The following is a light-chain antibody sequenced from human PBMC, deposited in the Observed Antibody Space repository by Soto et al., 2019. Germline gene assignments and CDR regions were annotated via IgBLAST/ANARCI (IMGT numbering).Light chain of an antibody. Sequence: QSVLAQPSSVSGSPGQSITISCTGTSTDVGSYNYVSWYQHHPGKGPKLIIYEVNNRPSGVSDRFSGSKSGNKASLTISNLEAEDESDYYCGSYTSTDTPFVFGTGTKVTVL. CDR3: GSYTSTDTPFV. CDR1: STDVGSYNY. CDR2: EVN. V-gene: IGLV2-14*01. J-gene: IGLJ1*01.